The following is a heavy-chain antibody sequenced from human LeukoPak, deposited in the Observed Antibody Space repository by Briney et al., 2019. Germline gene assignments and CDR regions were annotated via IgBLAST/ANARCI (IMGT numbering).Heavy chain of an antibody. D-gene: IGHD3-9*01. V-gene: IGHV4-59*12. CDR1: GGSISSYY. CDR2: IYYSGST. Sequence: SETLSLTCTVSGGSISSYYWSWIRQPPGKGLEWIGYIYYSGSTDYNPSLKSRITISVDRSKNHFSLKLSSVTAADTAVYYCAREGDYDILTGYYFIDYWGQGTLVTVSS. CDR3: AREGDYDILTGYYFIDY. J-gene: IGHJ4*02.